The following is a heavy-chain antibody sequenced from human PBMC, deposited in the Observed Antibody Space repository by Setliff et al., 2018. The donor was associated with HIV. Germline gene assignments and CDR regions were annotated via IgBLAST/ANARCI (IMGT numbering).Heavy chain of an antibody. J-gene: IGHJ6*03. V-gene: IGHV3-7*03. CDR1: GFTFSSYW. D-gene: IGHD1-26*01. CDR2: INKDGSQT. CDR3: TRNIGSGTYWGSWYYMDV. Sequence: TGGSLRLSCATSGFTFSSYWMSWVRQAPGKGLEWVANINKDGSQTYYVDSVKGRFTISRDTAKNSLFLQMNSLRAEDTAMYYCTRNIGSGTYWGSWYYMDVWGKGTTVTVS.